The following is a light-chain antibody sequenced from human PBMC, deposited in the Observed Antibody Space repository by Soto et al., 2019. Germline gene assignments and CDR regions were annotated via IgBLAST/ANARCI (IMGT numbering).Light chain of an antibody. CDR3: CSYAGSYTP. CDR2: DVS. J-gene: IGLJ1*01. V-gene: IGLV2-11*01. CDR1: SSDVGGYNY. Sequence: QSALTQPRSVSGSPGQSVTISCTGTSSDVGGYNYVSWYQQHPGKAPKLMIYDVSKRPSGVPDRFSGSKSGHTASLTISGLQAEDEADYYCCSYAGSYTPFGTGTKLTVL.